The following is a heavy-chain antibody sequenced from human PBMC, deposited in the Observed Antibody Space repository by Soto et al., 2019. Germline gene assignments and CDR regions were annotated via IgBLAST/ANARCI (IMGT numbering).Heavy chain of an antibody. CDR2: VSDGGST. Sequence: EVQLLESGGGLVQPGGSLRLSCAASGFTFGSYFMRWVRQTPGQGLEWVSTVSDGGSTYYADSVNGRFTVSRDNSRNMLYLQMTSLRAEDTAVYYCAKGRGKNYNYDMDVWGRGTTVTVSS. D-gene: IGHD1-1*01. V-gene: IGHV3-23*01. CDR3: AKGRGKNYNYDMDV. CDR1: GFTFGSYF. J-gene: IGHJ6*02.